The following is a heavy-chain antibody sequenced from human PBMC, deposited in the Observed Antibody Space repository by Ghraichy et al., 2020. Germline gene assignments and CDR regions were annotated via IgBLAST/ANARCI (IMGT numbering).Heavy chain of an antibody. CDR1: GFTLSDYW. J-gene: IGHJ4*02. V-gene: IGHV3-7*01. CDR2: IKQDGSEK. Sequence: GGSLRLSCTASGFTLSDYWMGWVRQAPGKGLEWVANIKQDGSEKHYVGSVEGRFTISRDNAKNSVYLQMNSLRAEDTAVYYCARAAYYYDRSDYWGRGTRVTVSS. D-gene: IGHD3-22*01. CDR3: ARAAYYYDRSDY.